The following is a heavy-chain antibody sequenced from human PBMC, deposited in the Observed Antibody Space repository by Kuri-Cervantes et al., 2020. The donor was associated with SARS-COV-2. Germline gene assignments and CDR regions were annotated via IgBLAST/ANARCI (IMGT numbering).Heavy chain of an antibody. CDR2: ISSSSNTI. J-gene: IGHJ3*02. Sequence: GGSLRLSCVASGFTFSRYSMNWVRQAPGKGLEWASYISSSSNTIYYADSVKGRSTISRDNAKNSLYLQMNSLRAEDTAVYYCARGFSGYSYGDAFDIWGQGTMVTVSS. V-gene: IGHV3-48*01. CDR1: GFTFSRYS. D-gene: IGHD5-18*01. CDR3: ARGFSGYSYGDAFDI.